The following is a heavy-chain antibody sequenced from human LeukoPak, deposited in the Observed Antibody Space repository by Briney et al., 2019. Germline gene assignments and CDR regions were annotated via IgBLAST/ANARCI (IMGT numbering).Heavy chain of an antibody. V-gene: IGHV4-59*08. CDR3: AGTQGGVGATRGDY. CDR1: GGSISSYY. CDR2: IYYSGST. Sequence: KPSETLPLTCTVSGGSISSYYWSWIRQPPGKGLEWIGYIYYSGSTNYNPSLKSRVTISVDTSKNQFSLKLSSVTAADTAVYYCAGTQGGVGATRGDYWGQGTLVTVSS. J-gene: IGHJ4*02. D-gene: IGHD1-26*01.